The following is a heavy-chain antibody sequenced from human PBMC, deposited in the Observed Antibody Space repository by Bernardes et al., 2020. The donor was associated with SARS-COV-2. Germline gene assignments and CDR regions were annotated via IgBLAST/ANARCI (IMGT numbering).Heavy chain of an antibody. CDR1: GFTFSTYS. J-gene: IGHJ4*02. V-gene: IGHV3-21*01. CDR3: ARQPPNVVPDY. Sequence: GGSLRLSCASSGFTFSTYSMTWVRQAPGKGLEWVSSISSSSSSIFYADSVRGRFTVSRDNAKNSLYLQMNSLRAEDTAVYYCARQPPNVVPDYWGQGTLVTVSS. D-gene: IGHD1-1*01. CDR2: ISSSSSSI.